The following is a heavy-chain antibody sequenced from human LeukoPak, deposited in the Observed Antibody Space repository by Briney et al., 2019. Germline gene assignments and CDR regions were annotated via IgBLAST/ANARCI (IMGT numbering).Heavy chain of an antibody. CDR1: GFTFSSYA. CDR3: AKGGPQFFDY. CDR2: ISDSGDRT. D-gene: IGHD5-24*01. Sequence: GGSLRLSCAASGFTFSSYAMSWVRQAPGKGLEWVSAISDSGDRTYYADSVKGRFTISRDNSKNTMYLQMNSLRAEDTAVYYCAKGGPQFFDYWGQGTLVTVSS. J-gene: IGHJ4*02. V-gene: IGHV3-23*01.